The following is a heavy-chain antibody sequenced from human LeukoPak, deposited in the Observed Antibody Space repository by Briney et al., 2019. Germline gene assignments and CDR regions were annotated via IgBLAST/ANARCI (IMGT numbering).Heavy chain of an antibody. CDR2: IYYSGST. Sequence: SETLSLTCSVSGGSISSSTYWWAWIRQPPGKGLEWIGSIYYSGSTHYNPSPKSRVTISVDTSNNQFSLKLTSVTAADTAVYYCARQYGSGFWFFDNWGQGTLVTVSS. V-gene: IGHV4-39*01. CDR3: ARQYGSGFWFFDN. J-gene: IGHJ4*02. CDR1: GGSISSSTYW. D-gene: IGHD3-10*01.